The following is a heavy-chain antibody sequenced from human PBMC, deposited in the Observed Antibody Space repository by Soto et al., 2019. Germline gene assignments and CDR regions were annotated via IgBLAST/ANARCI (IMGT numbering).Heavy chain of an antibody. Sequence: GGSLRLSCAASGFTFSSYAMHWVRQAPGKGLEWVAVISYDGSNKYYADSVKGRFTISRDNSKNTLYLQMNSLRAEDTAVYYCAREGKNGSPVSYYFDYWGQGTLVTVSS. J-gene: IGHJ4*02. D-gene: IGHD2-15*01. CDR3: AREGKNGSPVSYYFDY. CDR1: GFTFSSYA. V-gene: IGHV3-30-3*01. CDR2: ISYDGSNK.